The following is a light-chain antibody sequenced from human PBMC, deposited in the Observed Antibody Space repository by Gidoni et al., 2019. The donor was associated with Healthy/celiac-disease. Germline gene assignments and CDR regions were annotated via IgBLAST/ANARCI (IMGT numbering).Light chain of an antibody. V-gene: IGKV3-11*01. CDR3: QQRSNWPPT. Sequence: EIVLTQSPATLSLSPGERATLSFRASQSVSSYLAWYQQKPGQAPRLLIYDASNRAPGIPARFRCRVSGTDFTPTSSSLAPEDFAVYYCQQRSNWPPTFGPGTKVDL. CDR2: DAS. J-gene: IGKJ3*01. CDR1: QSVSSY.